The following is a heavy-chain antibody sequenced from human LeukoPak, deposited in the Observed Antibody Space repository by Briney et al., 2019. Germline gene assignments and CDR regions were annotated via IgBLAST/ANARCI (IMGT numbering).Heavy chain of an antibody. D-gene: IGHD6-13*01. V-gene: IGHV4-34*01. CDR2: IYHSGST. CDR1: GGSFSGYY. Sequence: PPGTLSLTCAVYGGSFSGYYWSWIRQPPRKGLEWIGKIYHSGSTNYYTSFKSRVTISVDTYKNQFPLKLTSVNAADTAVYYCARALSLHSIGNSWYY. J-gene: IGHJ6*01. CDR3: ARALSLHSIGNSWYY.